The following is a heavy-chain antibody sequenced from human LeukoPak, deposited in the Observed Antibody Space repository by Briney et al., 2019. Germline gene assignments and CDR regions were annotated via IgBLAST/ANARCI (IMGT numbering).Heavy chain of an antibody. V-gene: IGHV1-8*01. J-gene: IGHJ4*02. CDR1: GYTFTSYD. D-gene: IGHD2-21*02. CDR2: MNPNSGNT. Sequence: ASVKVSCKASGYTFTSYDINWVRQATGQGLEWMGWMNPNSGNTGYAQKFQGRVTITAVESMSTAYMELSSLRSEDTAVYYCARGWLAETTVVTPYNYWGQGTLVTVSS. CDR3: ARGWLAETTVVTPYNY.